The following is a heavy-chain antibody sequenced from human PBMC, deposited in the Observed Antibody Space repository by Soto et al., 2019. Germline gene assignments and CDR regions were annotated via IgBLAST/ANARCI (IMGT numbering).Heavy chain of an antibody. CDR2: INPNGGRT. J-gene: IGHJ4*02. CDR3: ARDPYYDNTPLEAFFDF. V-gene: IGHV1-46*01. D-gene: IGHD3-22*01. CDR1: GYIFTNYY. Sequence: QVQLVQSGAEVKEPGASVKVSCKASGYIFTNYYVHWVRQAPGQGLEWMGMINPNGGRTTYAQNFRDRVRMTSDTSTNPIYMELDSLRSDDTATYYCARDPYYDNTPLEAFFDFWGQGTLVTVSS.